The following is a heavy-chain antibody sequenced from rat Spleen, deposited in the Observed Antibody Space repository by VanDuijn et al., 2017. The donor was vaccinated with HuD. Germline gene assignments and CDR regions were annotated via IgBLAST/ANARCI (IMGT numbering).Heavy chain of an antibody. CDR2: ISYDGSST. Sequence: EVQLVESDGGLVQPGRSLKLSCAASGFTFSDYYMAWVRQAPTKGLEWVATISYDGSSTYYRDSVKGRFTISRDNAKSTLYLQMDSLRSEDTATYYCARQGTFITMMVVITDFDYWGQGVMVTVSS. D-gene: IGHD1-12*02. V-gene: IGHV5-29*01. J-gene: IGHJ2*01. CDR1: GFTFSDYY. CDR3: ARQGTFITMMVVITDFDY.